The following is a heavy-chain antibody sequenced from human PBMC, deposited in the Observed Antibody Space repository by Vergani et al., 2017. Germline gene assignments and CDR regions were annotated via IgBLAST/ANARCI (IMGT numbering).Heavy chain of an antibody. J-gene: IGHJ4*02. CDR1: GYTFTDYY. Sequence: VQLVQSGAEVKKPGASVKVSCKVSGYTFTDYYMHWVQQAPGKGLEWMGLVDPEDGETIYAEKFQGRVTITADTSTDTAYMARSSLLSEDTAVYYCESWRDSGYDQRPHTFDYWGQGTLVTVSS. CDR2: VDPEDGET. V-gene: IGHV1-69-2*01. CDR3: ESWRDSGYDQRPHTFDY. D-gene: IGHD5-12*01.